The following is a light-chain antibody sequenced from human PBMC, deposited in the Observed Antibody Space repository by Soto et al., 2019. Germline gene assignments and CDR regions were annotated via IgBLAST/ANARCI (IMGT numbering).Light chain of an antibody. CDR2: GAS. Sequence: EIVLTQSPATLSLSPGERATLSCRASQSVSTNQLAWYQQKPGQAPRLLIYGASSRATGIADRFSGSGSGTDFTLTISRLEPEDFAVYYCQYYYESSPFGRGTKVDIK. J-gene: IGKJ4*01. CDR3: QYYYESSP. CDR1: QSVSTNQ. V-gene: IGKV3-20*01.